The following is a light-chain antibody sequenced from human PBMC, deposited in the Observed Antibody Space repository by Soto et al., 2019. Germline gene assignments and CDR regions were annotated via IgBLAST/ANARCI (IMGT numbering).Light chain of an antibody. CDR1: QSVGTK. CDR2: GAS. CDR3: QQYSSWLWT. Sequence: IVMTQYPATLSVSPGEGANLSCRASQSVGTKLAWYQQTPGQAPRLLIYGASNRATGVPARISGSVSGTEFTLTIASLQSEDFAVYYCQQYSSWLWTFGQGTKVDIK. J-gene: IGKJ1*01. V-gene: IGKV3-15*01.